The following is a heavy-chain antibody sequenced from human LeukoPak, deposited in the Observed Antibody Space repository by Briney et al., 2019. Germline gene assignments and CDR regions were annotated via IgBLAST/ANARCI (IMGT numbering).Heavy chain of an antibody. D-gene: IGHD3-10*01. J-gene: IGHJ4*02. V-gene: IGHV3-30*02. Sequence: GGSLRLSCAASGFTFSRYGMHWVRQAPGKGLEWVAFIRYDESDKKYKDSVKGRFTVSKDNSKNTLSLQMHSLRVEDTAVYYCATHYNASGNYYNPIFHWGQGALVTVSS. CDR1: GFTFSRYG. CDR3: ATHYNASGNYYNPIFH. CDR2: IRYDESDK.